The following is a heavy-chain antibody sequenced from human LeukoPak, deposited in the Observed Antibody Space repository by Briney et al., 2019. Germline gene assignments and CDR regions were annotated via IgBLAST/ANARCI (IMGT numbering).Heavy chain of an antibody. V-gene: IGHV1-2*02. D-gene: IGHD2-2*01. CDR2: IYLNSGGT. CDR3: ARGRWDCSSTSCSPTFDY. CDR1: GYAFTGFY. Sequence: ASVRLSCKASGYAFTGFYMHCVREAPGQRLERVGWIYLNSGGTNYAQRFQGRVTMTRDTSISTAYMELSRLRSDDTAVYYCARGRWDCSSTSCSPTFDYWGQGTLVTVSS. J-gene: IGHJ4*02.